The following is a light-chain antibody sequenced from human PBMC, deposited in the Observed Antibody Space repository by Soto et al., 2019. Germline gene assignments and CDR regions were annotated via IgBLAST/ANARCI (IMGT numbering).Light chain of an antibody. J-gene: IGKJ5*01. CDR1: QDINNY. Sequence: DIQMTQSPSSLSASVGDRVTITCQASQDINNYLNWYQQKPGKAPKLLIYAASTLQSGVPSRFSGSGSGTDFTLTITSLQPEDFATYYCQQANTFPRTFGQGTRLEIK. CDR2: AAS. CDR3: QQANTFPRT. V-gene: IGKV1-12*01.